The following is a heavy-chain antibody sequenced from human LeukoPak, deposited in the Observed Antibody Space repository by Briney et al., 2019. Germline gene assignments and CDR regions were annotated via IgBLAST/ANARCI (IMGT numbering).Heavy chain of an antibody. CDR3: ARDETICSSTSCYKPDFDY. J-gene: IGHJ4*02. CDR2: ISGSGGST. CDR1: GFTFSSYT. Sequence: GGSLRLSCAASGFTFSSYTMSWVRQAPGKGLEWVSAISGSGGSTYYADSVKGRFTISRDNSKNTLYLQMNSLRAEDTAVYYCARDETICSSTSCYKPDFDYWGQGTLVTVSS. V-gene: IGHV3-23*01. D-gene: IGHD2-2*02.